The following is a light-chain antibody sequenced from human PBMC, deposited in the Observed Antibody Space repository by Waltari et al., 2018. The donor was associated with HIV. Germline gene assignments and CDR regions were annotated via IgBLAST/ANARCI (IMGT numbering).Light chain of an antibody. Sequence: ARAQPPSVSGSPGQSIPLSRPDIDNHAVSWYQQHPDKAPKLVLYAVERRPPGISSRFSGFRSGKNASLRISGLQAEDEADYFCCTYVGYDTKFVFGTGTRVSVL. V-gene: IGLV2-23*02. CDR2: AVE. J-gene: IGLJ1*01. CDR3: CTYVGYDTKFV. CDR1: DNHA.